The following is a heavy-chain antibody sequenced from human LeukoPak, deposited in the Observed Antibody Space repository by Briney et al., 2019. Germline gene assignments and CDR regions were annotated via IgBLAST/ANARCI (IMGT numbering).Heavy chain of an antibody. D-gene: IGHD5-18*01. V-gene: IGHV3-48*03. CDR1: GFTFSSYE. Sequence: GGSLRLSCAASGFTFSSYEMNWVRQAPGKGLEWVSYISSSGSTIYYADSVKGRFTISRDNAKNSLYLQMNSLRAEDTAVYYCAREISITAMVFFDYWGQGTLVTVSS. CDR2: ISSSGSTI. CDR3: AREISITAMVFFDY. J-gene: IGHJ4*02.